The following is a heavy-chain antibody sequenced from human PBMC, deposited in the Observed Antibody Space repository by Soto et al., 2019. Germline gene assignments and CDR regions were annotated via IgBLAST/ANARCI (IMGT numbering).Heavy chain of an antibody. CDR3: VKGDRGAMARDYFDY. Sequence: SGGSLRLSCSASGFTFSSYAMHWVRQAPGKGLEYVSAISSNGGSTYYADSVKGRFTISRDNSKNTLYLQMSSLRAEDTAVYYCVKGDRGAMARDYFDYWGQGTLVTVSS. J-gene: IGHJ4*02. D-gene: IGHD3-10*01. V-gene: IGHV3-64D*06. CDR2: ISSNGGST. CDR1: GFTFSSYA.